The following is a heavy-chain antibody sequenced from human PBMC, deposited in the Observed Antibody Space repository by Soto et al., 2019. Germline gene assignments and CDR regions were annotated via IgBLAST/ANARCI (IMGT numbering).Heavy chain of an antibody. J-gene: IGHJ5*02. CDR3: ARIPSP. CDR2: INHSGNI. V-gene: IGHV4-30-2*01. D-gene: IGHD2-21*01. CDR1: GGSISSGGYS. Sequence: QLQLQESGSGLVKPSQTLSLTCAVSGGSISSGGYSWSWLRQPPGKGLEWIGYINHSGNIYYNPSIKSRVTISVDRSKNQCSLKLSSVAAADTAVYYCARIPSPWGQGTLVTVSS.